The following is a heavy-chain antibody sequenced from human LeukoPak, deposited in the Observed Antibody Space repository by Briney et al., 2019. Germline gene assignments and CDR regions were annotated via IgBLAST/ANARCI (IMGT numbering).Heavy chain of an antibody. D-gene: IGHD3-10*01. V-gene: IGHV3-21*01. CDR1: GFTFSSYS. CDR2: ISSSSSYI. CDR3: ARDLAPPLRVVRGAYDY. J-gene: IGHJ4*02. Sequence: GGSLRLSCAASGFTFSSYSMNWVRQAPGKGLKWVSSISSSSSYIYYADSVKGRFTISRDNANNSVYLQMNSLRAEDTAVYYCARDLAPPLRVVRGAYDYWGQGTLVTVSS.